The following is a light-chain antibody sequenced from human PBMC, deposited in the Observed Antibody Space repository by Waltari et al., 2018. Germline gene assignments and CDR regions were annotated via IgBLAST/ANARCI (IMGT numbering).Light chain of an antibody. J-gene: IGLJ3*02. CDR3: NSYTGSSSWV. CDR1: SSDIGLYNS. V-gene: IGLV2-14*03. CDR2: DVS. Sequence: QSALTQPASVSGSPGQSITISCSGTSSDIGLYNSVSWYQHHPGKAPKLMIYDVSQRPSGVSDRFSGSKSGNTASLTISGLQAEDEADYYCNSYTGSSSWVFGGGTKVTVL.